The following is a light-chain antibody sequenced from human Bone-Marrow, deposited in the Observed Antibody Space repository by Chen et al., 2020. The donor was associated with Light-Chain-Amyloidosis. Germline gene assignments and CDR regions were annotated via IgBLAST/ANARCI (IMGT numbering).Light chain of an antibody. Sequence: QSALPQPASVSGSPGQSITLPCTGTNSDVGSYNLVSWYQQHPGKAPKLMIYEVSKRPSGVSNRFSGSKAGNTASLTISGLQAEDEADYYCCSYAGSKRVFGGGTKLTVL. V-gene: IGLV2-23*02. J-gene: IGLJ3*02. CDR2: EVS. CDR3: CSYAGSKRV. CDR1: NSDVGSYNL.